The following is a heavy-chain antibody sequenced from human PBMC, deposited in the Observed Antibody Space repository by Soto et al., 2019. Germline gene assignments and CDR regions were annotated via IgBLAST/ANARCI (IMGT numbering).Heavy chain of an antibody. V-gene: IGHV1-58*01. D-gene: IGHD3-9*01. Sequence: VKVSCKASGFTFSSSAVQWVRQARGQRLEWIGKIVVGSGNTNYAQKFQERVTITRDMSTSTAYMELSSLRSEDTAFYYCAAFDPGPMGFDPWGQGTLVTVSS. CDR2: IVVGSGNT. CDR3: AAFDPGPMGFDP. CDR1: GFTFSSSA. J-gene: IGHJ5*02.